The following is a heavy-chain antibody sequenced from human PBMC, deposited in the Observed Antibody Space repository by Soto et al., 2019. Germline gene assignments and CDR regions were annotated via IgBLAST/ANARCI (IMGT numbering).Heavy chain of an antibody. CDR1: DFPFSYAW. V-gene: IGHV3-15*01. J-gene: IGHJ3*02. Sequence: PGGSLRLSCAATDFPFSYAWLSWFRQAPGKGLEWVGRIKSKIDGGTTDYAAPVKGRFTISRDDSKNTLYLQMNSLKTEDTAVYFCTTGGXYPRDVAMAQNAFDIWGQGSMVTVSS. CDR2: IKSKIDGGTT. D-gene: IGHD4-17*01. CDR3: TTGGXYPRDVAMAQNAFDI.